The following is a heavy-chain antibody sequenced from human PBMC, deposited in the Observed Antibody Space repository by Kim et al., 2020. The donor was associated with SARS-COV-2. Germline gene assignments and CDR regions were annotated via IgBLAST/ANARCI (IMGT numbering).Heavy chain of an antibody. J-gene: IGHJ4*02. V-gene: IGHV3-7*01. D-gene: IGHD6-6*01. CDR1: GFTFSNYW. CDR2: INQDGSQI. Sequence: GGSLRLSSEASGFTFSNYWMSWVRQAPGKGLEWVANINQDGSQIFYMDSVKGRLTISRDNTKNSVYLQINSLRAEDTAFYYCARIGYSSSSFDYWGQGILVTVSS. CDR3: ARIGYSSSSFDY.